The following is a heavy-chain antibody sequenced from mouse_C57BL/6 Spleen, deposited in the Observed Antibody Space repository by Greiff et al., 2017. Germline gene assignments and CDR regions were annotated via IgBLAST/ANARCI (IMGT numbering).Heavy chain of an antibody. CDR1: GYTFTSYW. J-gene: IGHJ4*01. Sequence: VQLQQPGAELVKPGASVKLSCKASGYTFTSYWMHWVKQRPGQGLEWIGMIHPNSGSTNYNEKFKSKVTLTVDKSSSTAYMQLSSLTSEDSAVYYCAKDSSGYDAMDYWGQGTSVTVSS. D-gene: IGHD3-2*02. CDR3: AKDSSGYDAMDY. V-gene: IGHV1-64*01. CDR2: IHPNSGST.